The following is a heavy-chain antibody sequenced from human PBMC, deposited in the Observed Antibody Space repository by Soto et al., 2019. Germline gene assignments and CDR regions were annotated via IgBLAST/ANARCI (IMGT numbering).Heavy chain of an antibody. CDR3: ARDGYYYDSSGYQRVYYFDY. D-gene: IGHD3-22*01. CDR1: GGSISSYY. CDR2: IFYSGST. J-gene: IGHJ4*02. V-gene: IGHV4-59*01. Sequence: SETLSLTCTVSGGSISSYYWSWIRQPPWKGLEWIGYIFYSGSTNYNPSLKSRVTMSVDTSKNQFSLRLSSVTAADTAVYYCARDGYYYDSSGYQRVYYFDYWGQGTLVTVS.